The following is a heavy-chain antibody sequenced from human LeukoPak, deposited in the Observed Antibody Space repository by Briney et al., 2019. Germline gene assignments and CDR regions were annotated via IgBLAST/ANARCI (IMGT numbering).Heavy chain of an antibody. D-gene: IGHD1-26*01. CDR3: ASPTVHSGSYEGGAFDY. CDR2: INPNSGGT. Sequence: ASVKVSCKASGYTFTGYYMHWVRQAPGQGLEWMGWINPNSGGTNYAQKFQGRVTMTRDTSISTAYMELSSLRSEDTAVYYCASPTVHSGSYEGGAFDYWGQGTLVTVSS. V-gene: IGHV1-2*02. CDR1: GYTFTGYY. J-gene: IGHJ4*02.